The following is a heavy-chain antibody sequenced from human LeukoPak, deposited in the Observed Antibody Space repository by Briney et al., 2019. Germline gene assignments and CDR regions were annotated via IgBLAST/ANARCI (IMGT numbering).Heavy chain of an antibody. CDR3: AKDLGYLTLVGLRLIDY. CDR2: IRYDGSHK. J-gene: IGHJ4*02. V-gene: IGHV3-30*02. CDR1: GFTFSSYG. Sequence: GGSLRLSCAGSGFTFSSYGIHWVRQAPGKGLEWVTFIRYDGSHKYYADSVKGRFTVSRDNSKNTLYLQMNSLRAEDTAVYFCAKDLGYLTLVGLRLIDYWGQGTLVTVSS. D-gene: IGHD3-22*01.